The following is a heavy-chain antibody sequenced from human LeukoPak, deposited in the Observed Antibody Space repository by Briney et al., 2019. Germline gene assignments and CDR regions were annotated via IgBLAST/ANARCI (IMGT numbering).Heavy chain of an antibody. CDR1: GFTFSSYW. CDR2: IKQDGSEK. J-gene: IGHJ5*02. Sequence: GGSLRLSCAASGFTFSSYWMSWVRQAPGKGLEWVANIKQDGSEKYYVDSVKGRFTISRDNAKNSLYLQMNSLRAEDTAVYYCARESYYDSSGHLAWGQGTLVTVSS. CDR3: ARESYYDSSGHLA. V-gene: IGHV3-7*01. D-gene: IGHD3-22*01.